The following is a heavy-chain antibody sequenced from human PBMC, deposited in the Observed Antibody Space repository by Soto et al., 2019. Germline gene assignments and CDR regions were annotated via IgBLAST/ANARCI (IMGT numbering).Heavy chain of an antibody. CDR1: GVSIHNSHSF. D-gene: IGHD2-21*01. CDR2: VYHNGGA. CDR3: GRVVEGATRHTDPDS. J-gene: IGHJ5*01. Sequence: PLETLSLTCTVSGVSIHNSHSFWAWICQPPGKGLEFIGSVYHNGGAHYNSSLKSRVTISVDTAHNQVSLRMRSLTAADTAVYYCGRVVEGATRHTDPDSWGQGILVTVSS. V-gene: IGHV4-39*01.